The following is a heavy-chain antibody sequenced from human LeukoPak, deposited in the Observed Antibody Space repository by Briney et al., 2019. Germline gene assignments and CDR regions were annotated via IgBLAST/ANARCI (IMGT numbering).Heavy chain of an antibody. V-gene: IGHV4-39*01. CDR3: ASRKVPNGDHEKWFDP. Sequence: PSETLSLTCTVSGDSISTNRYYWGWVRQPPGKGLEWIGSLFNGETTYYNPSLKSRVTMSVDPSRSQFSLILNSVTAADTAVYYCASRKVPNGDHEKWFDPWGQGTLVTVSS. J-gene: IGHJ5*02. CDR1: GDSISTNRYY. CDR2: LFNGETT. D-gene: IGHD4-17*01.